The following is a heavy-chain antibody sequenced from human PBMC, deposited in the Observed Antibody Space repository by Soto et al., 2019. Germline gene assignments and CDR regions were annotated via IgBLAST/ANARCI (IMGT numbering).Heavy chain of an antibody. Sequence: GESLKISXEGSGFIFTRYKIGWVRQMPGKGLEWMGIINPGNSDTTYSPSFQGQVTISADKSINTACLQWSSLKASDTAMYYCMRSYGDSYYFYYGMDVWGQGTTVTVSS. V-gene: IGHV5-51*01. CDR1: GFIFTRYK. CDR2: INPGNSDT. D-gene: IGHD2-21*02. CDR3: MRSYGDSYYFYYGMDV. J-gene: IGHJ6*02.